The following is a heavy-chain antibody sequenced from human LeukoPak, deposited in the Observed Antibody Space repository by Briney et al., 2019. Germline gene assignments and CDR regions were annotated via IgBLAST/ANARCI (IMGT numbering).Heavy chain of an antibody. V-gene: IGHV3-21*01. CDR1: GFTFSSYS. D-gene: IGHD3-9*01. CDR2: IGSSGGYI. Sequence: GGSLRLSCAASGFTFSSYSMNWVRQAPGKGLEWVSSIGSSGGYINYADSVKGRFTISRDNAKNSLYLEMNSLRAEDTAVYYCARDMVYDILPGYYTHPPLGYWGQGTLVTVSS. CDR3: ARDMVYDILPGYYTHPPLGY. J-gene: IGHJ4*02.